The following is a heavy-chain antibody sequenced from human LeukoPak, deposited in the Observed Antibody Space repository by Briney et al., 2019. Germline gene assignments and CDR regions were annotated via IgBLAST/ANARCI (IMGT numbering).Heavy chain of an antibody. D-gene: IGHD6-19*01. J-gene: IGHJ6*02. CDR2: FDPEDGET. CDR1: GYTLTELS. Sequence: ASVKVSCKVSGYTLTELSMHWVRQAPGKVLEWMGGFDPEDGETIYAQKFQGRVTMTEDTSTDTAYMELNSLRSEDTAVYYCATNAVAGPNYYYYGMDVWGQGTTVTVSS. CDR3: ATNAVAGPNYYYYGMDV. V-gene: IGHV1-24*01.